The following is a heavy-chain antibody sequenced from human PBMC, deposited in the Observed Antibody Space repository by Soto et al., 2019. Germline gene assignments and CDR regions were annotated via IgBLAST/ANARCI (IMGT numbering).Heavy chain of an antibody. V-gene: IGHV4-59*08. Sequence: DTLSLTFTVSGGSITGYYWSWIRQPPGKGPEWIGNIHYSGSTNYNPSLKSRVTISVDTSKNQFSLRLSSVTAAETAVYYCARHSYYSNPLRFDPWGQGTLVTVSS. J-gene: IGHJ5*02. CDR1: GGSITGYY. D-gene: IGHD4-4*01. CDR2: IHYSGST. CDR3: ARHSYYSNPLRFDP.